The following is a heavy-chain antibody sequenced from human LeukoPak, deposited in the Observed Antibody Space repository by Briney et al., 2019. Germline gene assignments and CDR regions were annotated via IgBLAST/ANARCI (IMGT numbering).Heavy chain of an antibody. CDR1: GGSFSGYY. CDR3: ARGADRQWFDY. Sequence: PSETLSLTCAVYGGSFSGYYGSWIRQPPGKGLEWIGEINHSGSTNYNPSLKSRVTISVDTSKNQFSLKLSSVTAADTAVYYCARGADRQWFDYWGQGTLGTVSS. V-gene: IGHV4-34*01. J-gene: IGHJ4*02. D-gene: IGHD6-19*01. CDR2: INHSGST.